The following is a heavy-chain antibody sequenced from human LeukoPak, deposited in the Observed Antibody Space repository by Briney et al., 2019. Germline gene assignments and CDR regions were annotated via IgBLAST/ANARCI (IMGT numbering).Heavy chain of an antibody. CDR1: GGSISSGGYS. CDR2: IYHSGST. J-gene: IGHJ5*02. CDR3: ARVAPREWLLLRRLYNWFDP. V-gene: IGHV4-30-2*01. D-gene: IGHD3-22*01. Sequence: PSQTLSLTCAVSGGSISSGGYSWSWIRQPPGKGLEWIGYIYHSGSTYYNPSLKSRVTISVDRSKNQFSLKLSSVTAADTAVYYCARVAPREWLLLRRLYNWFDPWGQGTLVTVSS.